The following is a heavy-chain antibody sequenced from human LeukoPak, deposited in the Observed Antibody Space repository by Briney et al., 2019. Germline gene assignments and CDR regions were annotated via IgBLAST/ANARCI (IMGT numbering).Heavy chain of an antibody. Sequence: ASVKVSCKASGYTFNGYYMHWVRQAPGQGLEWMGWINPNSGGTNYAQKFQGRVTMTRDTSISTAYMEVSRLRSDDTAVYYCARANLAAAVFLVSFDPWGQGTLVTVSS. V-gene: IGHV1-2*02. J-gene: IGHJ5*02. CDR3: ARANLAAAVFLVSFDP. CDR1: GYTFNGYY. CDR2: INPNSGGT. D-gene: IGHD6-13*01.